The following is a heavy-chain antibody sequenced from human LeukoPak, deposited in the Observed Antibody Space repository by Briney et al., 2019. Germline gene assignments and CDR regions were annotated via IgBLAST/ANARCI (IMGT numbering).Heavy chain of an antibody. J-gene: IGHJ4*02. CDR2: ISGSGGST. V-gene: IGHV3-23*01. D-gene: IGHD3-10*01. Sequence: GGSLRLSCAASGFTFSSYAMSWVRQAAGKGLEWVSAISGSGGSTYYADSVKGRFTISRDSSKNTLYLQMNSLRAEDTAVYYCAKMGLWFGEFSDYWGQGTLVTVSS. CDR3: AKMGLWFGEFSDY. CDR1: GFTFSSYA.